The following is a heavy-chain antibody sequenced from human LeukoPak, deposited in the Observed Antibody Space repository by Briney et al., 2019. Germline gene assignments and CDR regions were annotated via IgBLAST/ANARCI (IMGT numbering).Heavy chain of an antibody. CDR1: GFSFSNHA. V-gene: IGHV3-23*01. CDR3: AKRGVVIRVILVGFHKEAYYFDS. CDR2: ISGSGGST. Sequence: GGSLRLSCAGSGFSFSNHAMGWVRQAPGKGLEWVAGISGSGGSTNYADSVKGRFTISRDNPKNTLYLQMTSLRAEDTAVYFCAKRGVVIRVILVGFHKEAYYFDSWGQGALVTVSS. J-gene: IGHJ4*02. D-gene: IGHD3-22*01.